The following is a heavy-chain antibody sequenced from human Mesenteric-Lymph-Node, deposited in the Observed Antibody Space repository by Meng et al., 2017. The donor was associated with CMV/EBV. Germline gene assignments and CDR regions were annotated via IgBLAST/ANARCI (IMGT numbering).Heavy chain of an antibody. J-gene: IGHJ4*02. V-gene: IGHV2-5*02. CDR1: GVYHSTCGGG. CDR2: IYWDDDK. Sequence: CPFFGVYHSTCGGGVGWIRPPPGKALEWLAIIYWDDDKRYSPSLKSRLTITKDTSKNQVVLTMTNMDPVDTATYYCAHSRRGHLDYWGQGTLVTVSS. CDR3: AHSRRGHLDY. D-gene: IGHD3-10*01.